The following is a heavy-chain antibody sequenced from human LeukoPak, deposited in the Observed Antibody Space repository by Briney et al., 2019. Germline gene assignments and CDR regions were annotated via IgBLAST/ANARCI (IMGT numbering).Heavy chain of an antibody. J-gene: IGHJ2*01. CDR2: IYYSGST. CDR3: ARQYSDILTGYHRGELYWYFDL. V-gene: IGHV4-38-2*02. D-gene: IGHD3-9*01. CDR1: GYSISSSYY. Sequence: PSETLSLTCTVSGYSISSSYYWSWIRQPPGKGLEWIGSIYYSGSTYYNPSLKSRVTISVDTSKNQFSLKLSSVTAADTAVYYCARQYSDILTGYHRGELYWYFDLWGRGTLVTVSS.